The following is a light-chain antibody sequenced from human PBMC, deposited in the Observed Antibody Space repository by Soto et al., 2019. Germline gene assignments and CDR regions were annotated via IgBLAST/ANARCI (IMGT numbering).Light chain of an antibody. V-gene: IGKV3-15*01. CDR2: GAS. J-gene: IGKJ2*01. Sequence: ETVVTQSPATLSVSPGERATLSCRASQSVTTNLAWYQQKSGQAPRLLIYGASTRATGVPAGFSGSGSGTEFTLTISSLQSEDFAVYYCQQYNDWPPYTFGQGTKLEIK. CDR3: QQYNDWPPYT. CDR1: QSVTTN.